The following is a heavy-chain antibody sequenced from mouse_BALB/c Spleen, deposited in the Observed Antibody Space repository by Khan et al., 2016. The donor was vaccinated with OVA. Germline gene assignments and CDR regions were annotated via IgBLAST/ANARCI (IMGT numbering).Heavy chain of an antibody. V-gene: IGHV2-9*02. CDR1: GFSLTSNG. J-gene: IGHJ4*01. D-gene: IGHD2-1*01. CDR2: IWAGGST. CDR3: ARERNYGNAWAMDY. Sequence: QVQLKQSGPGLVAPSQSLSIIYTVSGFSLTSNGVHWVRQPPGKGLEWLGVIWAGGSTTYNSALMSRLSISKDNSKSQVFLKMNSLQTDDTAMYYCARERNYGNAWAMDYWGQGTSVTVSS.